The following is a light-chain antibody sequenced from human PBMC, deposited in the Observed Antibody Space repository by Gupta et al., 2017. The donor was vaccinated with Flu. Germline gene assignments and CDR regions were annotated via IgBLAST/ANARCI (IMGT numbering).Light chain of an antibody. Sequence: SALTQPPSASGSPGQSVTISCTGTSSDVGGYNYVSWYQQHPGKAPKLMIYEVSKRPAGVPDRFSGSKSGNTASLTASGRQAEEEADYYCSSDAGSNNWVFGGGTKLTVL. V-gene: IGLV2-8*01. J-gene: IGLJ3*02. CDR1: SSDVGGYNY. CDR3: SSDAGSNNWV. CDR2: EVS.